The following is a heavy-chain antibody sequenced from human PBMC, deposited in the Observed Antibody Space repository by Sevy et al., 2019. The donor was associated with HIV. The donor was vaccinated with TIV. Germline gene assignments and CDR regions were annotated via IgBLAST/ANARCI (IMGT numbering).Heavy chain of an antibody. Sequence: GGSLRLSCAVSGFTLTNEFFSWVRQAPGKGLEWVAVVYSGGATYYADSVKGRFTISRDKSKSTLYLQMKSLRAEDTAVYYCAREKVDTSMIFVEYYGMDVWGQGTTVTVSS. CDR2: VYSGGAT. D-gene: IGHD5-18*01. CDR1: GFTLTNEF. V-gene: IGHV3-53*01. CDR3: AREKVDTSMIFVEYYGMDV. J-gene: IGHJ6*02.